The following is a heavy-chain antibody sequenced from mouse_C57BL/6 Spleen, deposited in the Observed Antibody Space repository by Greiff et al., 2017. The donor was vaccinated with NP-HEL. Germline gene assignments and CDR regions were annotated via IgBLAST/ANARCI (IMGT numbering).Heavy chain of an antibody. V-gene: IGHV1-82*01. J-gene: IGHJ1*03. Sequence: VQLQQSGPELVKPGASVKISCKASGYAFSSSWMNWVKQRPGKGLEWIGRIYPGDGDTNYNGKFKGKATLTADKSSSTAYMQLSSLTSEDSAVYFCARGPPDWYFDVWGTGTTVTVSS. CDR2: IYPGDGDT. CDR3: ARGPPDWYFDV. CDR1: GYAFSSSW.